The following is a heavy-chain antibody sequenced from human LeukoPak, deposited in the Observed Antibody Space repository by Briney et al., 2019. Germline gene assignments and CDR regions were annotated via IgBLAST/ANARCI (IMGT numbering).Heavy chain of an antibody. CDR2: IYHGGTT. CDR1: TGSLSTYY. V-gene: IGHV4-59*08. J-gene: IGHJ4*02. CDR3: ARHGGSLDYFDS. Sequence: SETLSLTCSVSTGSLSTYYWSWIRQSPGKGLEWIGYIYHGGTTSYNPSLTRRVTISVDSPKNQFFLTLTSLTASDTALYYCARHGGSLDYFDSWGPGSLVIVSS. D-gene: IGHD2-15*01.